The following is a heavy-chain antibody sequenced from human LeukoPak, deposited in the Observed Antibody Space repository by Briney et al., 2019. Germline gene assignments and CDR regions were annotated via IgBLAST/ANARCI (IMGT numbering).Heavy chain of an antibody. J-gene: IGHJ4*02. CDR3: AKGGLHYDSSGYYY. CDR2: ISGSGGST. D-gene: IGHD3-22*01. Sequence: GGSLRLSCAASGFTFSSYAMSWVRQAPGKGLEWVSAISGSGGSTYYADSVKGRFTISRDNSKNTLYLQMNSLRAEDTAVYSCAKGGLHYDSSGYYYWGQGTLVTVSS. V-gene: IGHV3-23*01. CDR1: GFTFSSYA.